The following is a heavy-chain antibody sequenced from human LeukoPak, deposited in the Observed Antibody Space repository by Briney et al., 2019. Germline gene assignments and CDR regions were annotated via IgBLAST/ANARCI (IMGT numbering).Heavy chain of an antibody. CDR2: IFYTGDS. V-gene: IGHV4-59*12. CDR1: GVSSSSSY. CDR3: ARDTRYCSSTSCSRFDY. Sequence: PSETLSLTCTVSGVSSSSSYWSWIRQPPGKGLEWIGYIFYTGDSNHNPSFKSRVSISLDTSKDQISLKLSSVTAADTAVYYCARDTRYCSSTSCSRFDYWGQGTLVTVSS. J-gene: IGHJ4*02. D-gene: IGHD2-2*01.